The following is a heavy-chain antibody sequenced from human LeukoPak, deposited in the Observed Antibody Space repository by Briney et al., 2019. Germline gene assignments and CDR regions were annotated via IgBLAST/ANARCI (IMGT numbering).Heavy chain of an antibody. J-gene: IGHJ4*02. V-gene: IGHV4-4*07. CDR1: GGSISGYY. Sequence: SETLSFTCTVSGGSISGYYWSWIRQPAGKGLEWIGRIYISGSTNYNPSLKSRLTMSVDTSKNQFSLKLSPVTAADTAVYYCARVGQGSGWYFDYWGQGTLVTVSS. CDR2: IYISGST. D-gene: IGHD6-19*01. CDR3: ARVGQGSGWYFDY.